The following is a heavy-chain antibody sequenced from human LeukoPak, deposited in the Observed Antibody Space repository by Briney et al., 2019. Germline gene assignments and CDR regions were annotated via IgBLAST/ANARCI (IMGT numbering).Heavy chain of an antibody. CDR2: IIPIFGTA. CDR3: AKDRGLYSSSLDAFDI. V-gene: IGHV1-69*01. CDR1: GGTFSSYA. J-gene: IGHJ3*02. D-gene: IGHD6-13*01. Sequence: SVKVSCKASGGTFSSYAISWVRQAPGQGLEWMGGIIPIFGTANYAQKFQGRVTITADESTSTAYMELSSLRAEDTALYYCAKDRGLYSSSLDAFDIWGQGTMVTVSS.